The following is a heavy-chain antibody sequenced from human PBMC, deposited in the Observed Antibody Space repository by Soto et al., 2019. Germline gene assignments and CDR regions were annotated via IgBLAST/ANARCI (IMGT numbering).Heavy chain of an antibody. V-gene: IGHV3-7*01. J-gene: IGHJ6*03. CDR1: GFTFSSYW. CDR3: AIEGQWLPPFDYYCMDV. Sequence: PGGSLRLSCAASGFTFSSYWMSWVRQAPGKGLEWVANIKQDGSEKYYVDSVKGRFTFSRDNAKNTLYLQMNSLRAEDTAVYYCAIEGQWLPPFDYYCMDVLGKGATVTVSS. D-gene: IGHD3-22*01. CDR2: IKQDGSEK.